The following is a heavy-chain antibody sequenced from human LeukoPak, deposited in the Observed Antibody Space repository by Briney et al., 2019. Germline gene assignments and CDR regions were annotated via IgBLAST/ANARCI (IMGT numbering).Heavy chain of an antibody. Sequence: SVKVSCKASGGTFSSYATSWVRQAPGQGLEWMGGIIPIFGTANYAQKFQGRVTMTSNTSISTAYMELSSLRSEDTAVYYCARGYYGGNLRFGYWGQGTLVTVSS. D-gene: IGHD4-23*01. CDR2: IIPIFGTA. CDR3: ARGYYGGNLRFGY. V-gene: IGHV1-69*05. J-gene: IGHJ4*02. CDR1: GGTFSSYA.